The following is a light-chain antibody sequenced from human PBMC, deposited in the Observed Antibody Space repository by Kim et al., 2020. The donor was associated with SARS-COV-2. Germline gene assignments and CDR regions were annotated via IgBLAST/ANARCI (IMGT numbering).Light chain of an antibody. CDR3: QHYGTSPLT. V-gene: IGKV3-20*01. J-gene: IGKJ4*01. Sequence: TPGERATVSCRASQSVSSNVLAWYQQKPGQAPRLLIYGASSRATGIPDRFSGSGSETDFILTISRLDPEDFAVYYCQHYGTSPLTFGGGTKVDIK. CDR2: GAS. CDR1: QSVSSNV.